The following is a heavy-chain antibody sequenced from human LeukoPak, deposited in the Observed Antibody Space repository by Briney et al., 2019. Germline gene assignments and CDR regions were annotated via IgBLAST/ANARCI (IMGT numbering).Heavy chain of an antibody. CDR2: FYTSGST. D-gene: IGHD6-13*01. V-gene: IGHV4-4*07. CDR1: GGSISSYY. Sequence: SETLSLTCTVSGGSISSYYWSWIRQPAGKGLEWIGRFYTSGSTNYNPSLKSRVTMSVDTSKNQFSLKLSSVTAADTAVYYCARDRSGSSWPTRHFDYWGQGTLVTVSP. CDR3: ARDRSGSSWPTRHFDY. J-gene: IGHJ4*02.